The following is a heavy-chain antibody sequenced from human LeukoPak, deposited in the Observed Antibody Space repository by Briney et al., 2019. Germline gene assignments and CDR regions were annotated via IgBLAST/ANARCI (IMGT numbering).Heavy chain of an antibody. CDR2: INPNSGGT. J-gene: IGHJ6*02. CDR1: GYTFTTYS. D-gene: IGHD3-3*01. V-gene: IGHV1-2*04. CDR3: ARDRRRITIFGITYNYGMDV. Sequence: ASVKVSCKASGYTFTTYSITWVRQAPGQGLEWMGWINPNSGGTNYAQKFQGWVTMTRDTSISTAYMELSRLRSDDTAVYYCARDRRRITIFGITYNYGMDVWGQGTTVTVSS.